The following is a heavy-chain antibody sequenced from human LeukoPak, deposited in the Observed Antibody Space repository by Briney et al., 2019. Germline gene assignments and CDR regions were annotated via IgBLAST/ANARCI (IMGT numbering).Heavy chain of an antibody. V-gene: IGHV1/OR15-2*02. Sequence: ASVKVSCEASGYTFTGYYMHWVRQAPGQGLEWMGWINTQNGNTAQQKLQGRVTMTTDTSTSTAYMELRSLRSDDTAVYYCARGDLASCSSNSCYEGRYWGQGTLVTVSS. D-gene: IGHD2-2*01. J-gene: IGHJ4*02. CDR1: GYTFTGYY. CDR2: INTQNGNT. CDR3: ARGDLASCSSNSCYEGRY.